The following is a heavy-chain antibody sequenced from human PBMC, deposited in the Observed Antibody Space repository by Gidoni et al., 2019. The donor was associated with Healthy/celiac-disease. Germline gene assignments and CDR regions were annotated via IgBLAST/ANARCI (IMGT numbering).Heavy chain of an antibody. CDR3: ARSGVIGLYYFDY. J-gene: IGHJ4*02. CDR2: INPNSGGT. V-gene: IGHV1-2*04. D-gene: IGHD3-10*01. Sequence: WMGWINPNSGGTSYAQKFQGWVTMTRDTSISTAYMELSRLRSDDTAVYYCARSGVIGLYYFDYWGQGTLVTVSS.